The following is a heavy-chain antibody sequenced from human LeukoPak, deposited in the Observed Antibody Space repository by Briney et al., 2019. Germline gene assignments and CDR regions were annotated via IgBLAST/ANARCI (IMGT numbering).Heavy chain of an antibody. D-gene: IGHD6-25*01. CDR1: GFTFSSYG. Sequence: GGSLRLSCAASGFTFSSYGMHWVRQAPGKGLEWVAVISYDGSNKYYADSVKGRFTISRDNSKNTLYLQMNSLRAEDTAVYYCGKDFVSGRWYYYSDMEVWGQGPRV. CDR3: GKDFVSGRWYYYSDMEV. J-gene: IGHJ6*02. V-gene: IGHV3-30*18. CDR2: ISYDGSNK.